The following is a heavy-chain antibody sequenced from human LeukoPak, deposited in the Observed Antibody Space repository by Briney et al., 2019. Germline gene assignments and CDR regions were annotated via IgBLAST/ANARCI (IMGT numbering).Heavy chain of an antibody. J-gene: IGHJ4*02. Sequence: PSETLSLTCAVYGGSFSGYYWSWIRQPPGKGLEWIGEINHSGSTNYNPFLKSRVTISVDTSKDQFSLKLSSVTAADTAVYYCARGPAGDYGNDYWGQGTLVTVSS. V-gene: IGHV4-34*01. CDR2: INHSGST. D-gene: IGHD4-17*01. CDR1: GGSFSGYY. CDR3: ARGPAGDYGNDY.